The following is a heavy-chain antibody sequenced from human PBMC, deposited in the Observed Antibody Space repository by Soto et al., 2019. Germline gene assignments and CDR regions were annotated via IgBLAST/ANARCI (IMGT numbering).Heavy chain of an antibody. Sequence: SETLSLTCAVYGGSFSGYYWSWIRQPPGKGLEWIGEINHSGSTNYNPSLKSRVTISVDTSKNQFSLKLSSVTAADTALYYCTTDWVTTRHWGQGTLVTVSS. D-gene: IGHD4-17*01. J-gene: IGHJ1*01. CDR3: TTDWVTTRH. CDR1: GGSFSGYY. V-gene: IGHV4-34*03. CDR2: INHSGST.